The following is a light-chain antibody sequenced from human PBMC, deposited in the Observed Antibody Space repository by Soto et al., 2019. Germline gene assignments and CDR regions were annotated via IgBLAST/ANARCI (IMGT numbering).Light chain of an antibody. CDR1: QSINNY. J-gene: IGKJ5*01. Sequence: ILLTQAPVTLALSQGEGVSRPCRASQSINNYLAWYQQKPGQAPRLLIYDASNRATGIPARFSGSGSGTDFTLTISSLEPEDFAVYYCQQRFNWQVTFGQGTRLEIK. V-gene: IGKV3-11*01. CDR3: QQRFNWQVT. CDR2: DAS.